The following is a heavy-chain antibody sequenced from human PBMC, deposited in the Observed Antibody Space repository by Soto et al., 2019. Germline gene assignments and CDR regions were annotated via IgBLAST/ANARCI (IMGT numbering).Heavy chain of an antibody. J-gene: IGHJ4*02. CDR3: ARDNSYCSGGSCYPKEDY. CDR2: ISSSSSYI. CDR1: GFTFSSYS. Sequence: VQLVESGGGLVKPGGSLRLSCAASGFTFSSYSMNWVRQAPGKGLEWVSSISSSSSYIYYADSVKGRFTISRDNAKNSLYLQMNSLRAEDTAVYYCARDNSYCSGGSCYPKEDYWGQGTLVTVSS. V-gene: IGHV3-21*01. D-gene: IGHD2-15*01.